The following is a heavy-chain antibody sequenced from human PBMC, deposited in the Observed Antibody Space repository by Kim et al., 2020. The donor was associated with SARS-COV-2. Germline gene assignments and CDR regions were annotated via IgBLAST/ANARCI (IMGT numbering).Heavy chain of an antibody. Sequence: VKGRITISRDNSKNTLYLQMNSLRAEDTAVYYCAREGYYDSSGATNAFDIWGQGTMVTVSS. CDR3: AREGYYDSSGATNAFDI. D-gene: IGHD3-22*01. V-gene: IGHV3-30*01. J-gene: IGHJ3*02.